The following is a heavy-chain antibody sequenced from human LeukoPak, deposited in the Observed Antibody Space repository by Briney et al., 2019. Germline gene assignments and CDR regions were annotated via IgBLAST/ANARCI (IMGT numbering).Heavy chain of an antibody. CDR3: ARDRRVDYGDYVFDY. J-gene: IGHJ4*02. CDR1: GGTFSSYA. V-gene: IGHV1-69*05. CDR2: IIPIFGTA. D-gene: IGHD4-17*01. Sequence: SVKVSFKASGGTFSSYAISWVRQAPGQGLEWMGGIIPIFGTANYAQKFQGRVTITTDESTSTAYMELSSLRSEDTAVYYCARDRRVDYGDYVFDYWGQGTLVTVSS.